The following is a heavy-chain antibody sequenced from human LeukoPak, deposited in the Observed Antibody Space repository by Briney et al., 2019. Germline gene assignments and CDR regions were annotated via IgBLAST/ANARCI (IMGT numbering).Heavy chain of an antibody. J-gene: IGHJ5*02. Sequence: SETLSLTXTVSGGSISSSSYYWSWIRQPPGKGLEWIGYIYYSGSTNYNPSLKSRVTISVDTSKNQFSLKLSSVTAADTAVYYCARGAAGTWRWFDPWGQGTLVTVSS. CDR3: ARGAAGTWRWFDP. CDR1: GGSISSSSYY. CDR2: IYYSGST. D-gene: IGHD6-13*01. V-gene: IGHV4-61*01.